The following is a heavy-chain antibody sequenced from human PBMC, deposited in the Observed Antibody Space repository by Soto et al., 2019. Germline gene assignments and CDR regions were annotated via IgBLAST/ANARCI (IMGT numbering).Heavy chain of an antibody. Sequence: GGSLRLSCAASGFTFSSYGMHWVRQAPGKGLEWVAVIWYDGSNKYYADSVKGRFTISRDNSKNTLYLQMNSLRAEDTAVYYCARDLAVAGTNFDYWGQGTLVTVSS. J-gene: IGHJ4*02. CDR2: IWYDGSNK. D-gene: IGHD6-19*01. CDR3: ARDLAVAGTNFDY. V-gene: IGHV3-33*01. CDR1: GFTFSSYG.